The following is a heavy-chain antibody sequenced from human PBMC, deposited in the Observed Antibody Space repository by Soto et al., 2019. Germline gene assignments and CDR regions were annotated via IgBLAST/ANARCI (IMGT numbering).Heavy chain of an antibody. CDR1: GFSLTANGVG. J-gene: IGHJ2*01. Sequence: SGPTLVNPTQTLTLTCTFSGFSLTANGVGVGWFRQPPGKAPEWLAVIYGHDDKRFSPSLRSRLTINKDTSNNQVVLTLTDMDPVDTGTYFCARGFPGYWYFELWGPGTLVTVSS. CDR3: ARGFPGYWYFEL. CDR2: IYGHDDK. V-gene: IGHV2-5*01.